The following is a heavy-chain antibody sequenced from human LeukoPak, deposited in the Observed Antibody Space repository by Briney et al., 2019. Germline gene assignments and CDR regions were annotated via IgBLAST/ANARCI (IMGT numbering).Heavy chain of an antibody. D-gene: IGHD3/OR15-3a*01. Sequence: EASVKVSCKASGYTFTSYYMHWVRQAPGQGLEWMGWMNPNSGNTGYAQKFQGRVTITRNTSISTAYMELSSLRSEDTAVYYCARGLWAGRGDYWGQGTLVTVSS. CDR2: MNPNSGNT. CDR3: ARGLWAGRGDY. V-gene: IGHV1-8*03. CDR1: GYTFTSYY. J-gene: IGHJ4*02.